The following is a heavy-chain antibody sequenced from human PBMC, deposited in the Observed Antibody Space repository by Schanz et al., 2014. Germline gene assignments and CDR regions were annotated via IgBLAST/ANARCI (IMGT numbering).Heavy chain of an antibody. J-gene: IGHJ3*02. CDR2: ISSRGTTI. CDR3: AREEGYGYGPGAFDI. D-gene: IGHD5-18*01. CDR1: GFTFSDYY. Sequence: QVQLEESGGGLVTPGGSLRLSCAASGFTFSDYYMSWIRQAPGKGLECISYISSRGTTIYYADSVKGRFTISRDNSKNTLSLQMNSLRAEDTAVYYCAREEGYGYGPGAFDIWGQGTMVTVSS. V-gene: IGHV3-11*04.